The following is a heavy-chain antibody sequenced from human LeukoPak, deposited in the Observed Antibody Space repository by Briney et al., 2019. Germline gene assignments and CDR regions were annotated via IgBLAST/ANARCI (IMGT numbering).Heavy chain of an antibody. D-gene: IGHD5-12*01. CDR3: ARARGYSGYALGDY. CDR1: GFTFSSYA. CDR2: ISYDGSNK. V-gene: IGHV3-30*04. Sequence: GRSLRLSCAASGFTFSSYAMHWVRQAPGKGLEWVAVISYDGSNKYYADSVKGRFTISRDNSKNTLYLQMNSLRAEDTAVYYCARARGYSGYALGDYWGQGTLVTV. J-gene: IGHJ4*02.